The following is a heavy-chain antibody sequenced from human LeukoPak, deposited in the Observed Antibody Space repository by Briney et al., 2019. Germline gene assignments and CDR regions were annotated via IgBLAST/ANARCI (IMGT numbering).Heavy chain of an antibody. Sequence: QTGGSLRLSCAASGFTVSSNYMSWVRQAPGKGLEWVSVIYSGGSTFYADSVKGRCTISRDNLKNVLYLQMNSLKVEDTALYYCARGLFLSGYLDAFDIWGQGTVVTVSS. CDR3: ARGLFLSGYLDAFDI. J-gene: IGHJ3*02. CDR1: GFTVSSNY. V-gene: IGHV3-53*01. CDR2: IYSGGST. D-gene: IGHD3-22*01.